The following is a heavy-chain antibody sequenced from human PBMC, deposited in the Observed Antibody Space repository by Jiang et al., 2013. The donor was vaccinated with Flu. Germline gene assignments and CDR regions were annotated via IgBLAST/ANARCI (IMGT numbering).Heavy chain of an antibody. J-gene: IGHJ4*02. Sequence: SGAEVKKPGSSVKVSCRASEGTFTNYALSWVRQAPGQGLEWMGRIVPILGMTNYAEKFHGRVTITADMSTTTAYMVLSSLRSEDTAVYFCAADAPTKSYGNWGQGTLVTVSS. V-gene: IGHV1-69*04. CDR2: IVPILGMT. D-gene: IGHD3-10*01. CDR3: AADAPTKSYGN. CDR1: EGTFTNYA.